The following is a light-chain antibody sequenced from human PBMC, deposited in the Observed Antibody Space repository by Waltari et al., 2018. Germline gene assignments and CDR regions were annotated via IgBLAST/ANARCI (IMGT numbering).Light chain of an antibody. CDR3: QAWDSNTV. Sequence: SFELTQPPSVSVSPGQTATITCSGAILGHKNSCWYQQKPGQSPVLVIYEDKKRPSGIPERFSGSNSGNTATLTISGTQSLDEADYYCQAWDSNTVFGGGTKLTVL. J-gene: IGLJ3*02. CDR1: ILGHKN. V-gene: IGLV3-1*01. CDR2: EDK.